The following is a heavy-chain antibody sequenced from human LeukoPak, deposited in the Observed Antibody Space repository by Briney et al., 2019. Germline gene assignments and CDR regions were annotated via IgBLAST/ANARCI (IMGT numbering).Heavy chain of an antibody. Sequence: PSETLSLTCAVFGYSISSGYYWGWIRQPPGKGLEWIGSIYHSGSTYYNPSLKSRVTISVDTSKNQFSLKLSSVTAADTAVYYCARPRFDYGDYVVIDAFDIWGQGTMVTVSS. CDR1: GYSISSGYY. CDR3: ARPRFDYGDYVVIDAFDI. CDR2: IYHSGST. D-gene: IGHD4-17*01. J-gene: IGHJ3*02. V-gene: IGHV4-38-2*01.